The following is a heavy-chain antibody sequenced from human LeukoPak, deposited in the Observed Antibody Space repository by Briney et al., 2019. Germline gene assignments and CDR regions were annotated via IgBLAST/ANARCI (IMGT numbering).Heavy chain of an antibody. V-gene: IGHV3-21*01. CDR2: ITRSSNYI. Sequence: GGSLRLSCAASGFTFSIYSMNWVRQAPGKGLEWLSSITRSSNYIYYADSVKGRFTISRDNVQNSLYLQMNGLRAEDTAMYYCARDRGYFDNWGQGTLVTVSS. CDR1: GFTFSIYS. J-gene: IGHJ4*02. CDR3: ARDRGYFDN.